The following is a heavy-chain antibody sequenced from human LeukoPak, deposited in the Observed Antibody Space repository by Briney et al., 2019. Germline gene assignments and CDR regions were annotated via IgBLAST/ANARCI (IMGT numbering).Heavy chain of an antibody. V-gene: IGHV1-18*01. D-gene: IGHD3-3*01. Sequence: ASVKVSCKASGYTFTSYGISWVRQAPGQGLEWMGWISAYNGNTNYAQKLQGRVTMTTDTSTSTAYMELRSLRSDDTAVYYCAREHYDFWSGSPSFDYWGQGTLVTVSS. CDR1: GYTFTSYG. CDR3: AREHYDFWSGSPSFDY. CDR2: ISAYNGNT. J-gene: IGHJ4*02.